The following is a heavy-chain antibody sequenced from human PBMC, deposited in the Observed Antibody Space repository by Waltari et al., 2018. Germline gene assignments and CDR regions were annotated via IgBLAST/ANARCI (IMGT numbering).Heavy chain of an antibody. D-gene: IGHD3-3*01. J-gene: IGHJ4*02. Sequence: EVQLVESGGGLVQPGGSLRLSCAASGFTFTNYWMHWVRQAPGKGLVWVSSIDAVWGGTSSADSGMGQFTVSGANAKNTLYLQMIRLRAEDTAISYCCSVLDYWGQGTPVPVPS. CDR1: GFTFTNYW. CDR2: IDAVWGGT. CDR3: CSVLDY. V-gene: IGHV3-74*01.